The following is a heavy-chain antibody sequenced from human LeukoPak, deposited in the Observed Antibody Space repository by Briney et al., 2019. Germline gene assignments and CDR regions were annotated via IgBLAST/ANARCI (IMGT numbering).Heavy chain of an antibody. CDR2: ISWNSGSI. J-gene: IGHJ4*02. Sequence: GGSLRLSCAASGFTFDDYAMHWVRQAPGKGLEWVSGISWNSGSIGYADSVKGRFTISRDNAKNSLYLQMNSLRAEDMALYYCAKGVTFGGVIDNWGQGTLVTVSS. V-gene: IGHV3-9*03. D-gene: IGHD3-16*02. CDR3: AKGVTFGGVIDN. CDR1: GFTFDDYA.